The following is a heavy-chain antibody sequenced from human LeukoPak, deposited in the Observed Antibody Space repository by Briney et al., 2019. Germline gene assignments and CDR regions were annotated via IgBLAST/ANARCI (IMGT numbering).Heavy chain of an antibody. D-gene: IGHD1-26*01. V-gene: IGHV3-21*04. CDR1: GFTFSSYS. Sequence: PGGSLRLSCAASGFTFSSYSMNWVRQAPGKGLEWVSSISSSSSYIYYADSVKGRFTISKDNAKNSLYLQINSLRAADTAVYYCVREDRSCYYHGGQGTVVIVSS. J-gene: IGHJ4*02. CDR2: ISSSSSYI. CDR3: VREDRSCYYH.